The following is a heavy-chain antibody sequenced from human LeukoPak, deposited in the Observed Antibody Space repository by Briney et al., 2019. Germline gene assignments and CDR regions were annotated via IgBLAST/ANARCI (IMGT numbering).Heavy chain of an antibody. Sequence: SETLSLTCAVYGGSFSGYCWSWIRQPPGKGLEWIGEINHSGSTNYNPSLKSRVTISVDTSKNQFSLKLSSVTAADTAVYYCARLEAYYYDSSGYYFDYWGQGTLVTVSS. V-gene: IGHV4-34*01. CDR2: INHSGST. CDR3: ARLEAYYYDSSGYYFDY. J-gene: IGHJ4*02. D-gene: IGHD3-22*01. CDR1: GGSFSGYC.